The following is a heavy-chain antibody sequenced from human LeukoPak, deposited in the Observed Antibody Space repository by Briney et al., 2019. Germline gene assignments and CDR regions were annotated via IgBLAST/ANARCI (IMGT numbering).Heavy chain of an antibody. CDR2: IYYSGST. CDR1: GGSIRSSGYY. D-gene: IGHD5-24*01. CDR3: ARHLDGYNYYYYYYMDV. Sequence: SETLSLTCTVSGGSIRSSGYYWGWIRQPPGKGLEWIGSIYYSGSTYYNPSLKSRVTISVDASKNQFSLKLSSVTAADTAVYYCARHLDGYNYYYYYYMDVWGKGTTVTVSS. V-gene: IGHV4-39*01. J-gene: IGHJ6*03.